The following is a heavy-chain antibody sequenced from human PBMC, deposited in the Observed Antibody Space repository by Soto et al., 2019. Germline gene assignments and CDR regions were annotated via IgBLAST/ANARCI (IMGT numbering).Heavy chain of an antibody. D-gene: IGHD5-12*01. CDR2: ITHLDNT. CDR1: GASIPYGGYS. V-gene: IGHV4-30-2*01. Sequence: SETLSLTWTFSGASIPYGGYSWSWIRQPAGKGLEWIGYITHLDNTFYSPSFQSRLTLSIDRSKNQFSLKRASMTAADTAVYYCARGGGYDPFDYWGQGTQVTVSS. J-gene: IGHJ4*02. CDR3: ARGGGYDPFDY.